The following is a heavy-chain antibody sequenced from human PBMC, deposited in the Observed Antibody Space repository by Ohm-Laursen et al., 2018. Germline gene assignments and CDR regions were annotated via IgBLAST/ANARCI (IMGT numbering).Heavy chain of an antibody. Sequence: GTLSLTCTVSGGSLRNYYWTWIRQPPGKGLEWIGYIYYSGSTYYNPSLKSRVTISIDTSKNQFSVKLRSVTAADTAVYYCARRVAVAPRYYFDYWGQGTLVTVSS. CDR2: IYYSGST. CDR3: ARRVAVAPRYYFDY. D-gene: IGHD6-19*01. J-gene: IGHJ4*02. V-gene: IGHV4-59*08. CDR1: GGSLRNYY.